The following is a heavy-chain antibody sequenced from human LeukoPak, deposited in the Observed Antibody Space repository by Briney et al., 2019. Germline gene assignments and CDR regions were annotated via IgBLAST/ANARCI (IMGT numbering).Heavy chain of an antibody. Sequence: SQTLSLTCAISGDSVSYNSAAWNWIRQSPSRGLEWLGRTYYRSKWYNDYAGSVKSRITINPDTSKNQFSLQLNSVTPEDTAVYYCARGPPGYCSGTNCRYYSYYGMDVWGQGTTVTVSS. V-gene: IGHV6-1*01. CDR1: GDSVSYNSAA. CDR3: ARGPPGYCSGTNCRYYSYYGMDV. D-gene: IGHD2-2*01. CDR2: TYYRSKWYN. J-gene: IGHJ6*02.